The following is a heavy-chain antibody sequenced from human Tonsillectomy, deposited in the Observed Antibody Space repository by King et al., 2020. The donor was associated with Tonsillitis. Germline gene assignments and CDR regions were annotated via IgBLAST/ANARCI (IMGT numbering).Heavy chain of an antibody. Sequence: VQLQESGPGLVKPSETLSLTCTVSGDSISSHYWSWIRQPPGKGLEWIGYIYNTGSTNYNPSLRSRVTISVHTSKNQFSLKLSSVTAADTAVYYCARDGSGGWSDYFDYWGQGTLVTVSS. CDR3: ARDGSGGWSDYFDY. V-gene: IGHV4-59*11. CDR1: GDSISSHY. CDR2: IYNTGST. D-gene: IGHD6-19*01. J-gene: IGHJ4*02.